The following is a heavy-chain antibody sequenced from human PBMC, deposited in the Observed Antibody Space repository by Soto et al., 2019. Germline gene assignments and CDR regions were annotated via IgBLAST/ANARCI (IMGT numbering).Heavy chain of an antibody. V-gene: IGHV3-7*01. CDR3: VGVSLTGS. J-gene: IGHJ5*02. CDR1: GFPFSSYW. D-gene: IGHD3-9*01. CDR2: IKEDGSDK. Sequence: EVHLVDSGGGLVQPGGSLRLSCVASGFPFSSYWMSWVRQAPGKGLEGVANIKEDGSDKYYVDSVKGRFTISRDNAKNSLYLQMNSLIVEDTAVYYCVGVSLTGSWGQGTLVAVSS.